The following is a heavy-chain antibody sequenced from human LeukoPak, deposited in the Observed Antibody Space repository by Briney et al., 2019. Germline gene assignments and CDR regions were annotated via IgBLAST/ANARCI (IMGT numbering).Heavy chain of an antibody. CDR3: ARDVWFGAGRIFDY. CDR2: INHSGST. J-gene: IGHJ4*02. Sequence: SETLSLTCAVYGGSFSGYYWSWIRQPPGKGLEWIGEINHSGSTNYNPSLKSRVTISVDTSKNQFSLNLSSVTAADTAVYYCARDVWFGAGRIFDYWGQGTLVTVSS. V-gene: IGHV4-34*01. CDR1: GGSFSGYY. D-gene: IGHD3-10*01.